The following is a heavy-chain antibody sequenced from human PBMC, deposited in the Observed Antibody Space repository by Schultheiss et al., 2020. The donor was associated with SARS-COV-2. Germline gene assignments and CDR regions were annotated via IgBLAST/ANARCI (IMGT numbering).Heavy chain of an antibody. J-gene: IGHJ4*02. CDR3: ARVRSGRYWFSY. CDR1: GGSISSSSYY. CDR2: VHHSGST. Sequence: SETLSLTCTVSGGSISSSSYYWGWIRLPPGKGLEWIGEVHHSGSTNYNPSLKSRVTISVDKSKNQFSLKLSSVTAADTAVYYCARVRSGRYWFSYWGQGTLVTVSS. D-gene: IGHD1-26*01. V-gene: IGHV4-39*07.